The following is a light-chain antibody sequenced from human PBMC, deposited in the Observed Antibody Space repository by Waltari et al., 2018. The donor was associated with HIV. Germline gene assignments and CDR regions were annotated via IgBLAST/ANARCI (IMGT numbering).Light chain of an antibody. CDR3: QHYNNRPPLT. CDR2: GAS. V-gene: IGKV3-20*01. J-gene: IGKJ5*01. Sequence: EIVLTQSPGTLSLSPGERATLSCRASQSVGSSYSAWYQQKPGQAPRLLIYGASTRATGIPDRFSGSGSGTDFTLTISRLEPEDSAVYYCQHYNNRPPLTFGQGTRLEI. CDR1: QSVGSSY.